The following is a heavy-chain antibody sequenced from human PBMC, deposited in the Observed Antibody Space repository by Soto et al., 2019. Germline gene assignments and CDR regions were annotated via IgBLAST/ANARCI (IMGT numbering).Heavy chain of an antibody. CDR1: GYTFSDFS. Sequence: QVHLVQSGPEVKKPGASVTISCEGSGYTFSDFSIHWVRQAPGQRLEWVGWINAVNDNTVYSGESQDRVIMSGDTAASRGYMELSSLRFEDTAVYYCARVAAPRMARVSGSPFDVWGQGTMVTVSS. D-gene: IGHD3-10*01. CDR2: INAVNDNT. CDR3: ARVAAPRMARVSGSPFDV. J-gene: IGHJ3*01. V-gene: IGHV1-3*01.